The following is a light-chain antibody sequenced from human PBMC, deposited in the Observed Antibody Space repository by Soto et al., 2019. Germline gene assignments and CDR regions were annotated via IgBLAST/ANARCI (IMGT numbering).Light chain of an antibody. Sequence: EIVLTQSPGTLSLSPGERATLSCRATQSIVNTYLAWYQQKPGQSPRLLIYGASSRAAGIPDRFSGSGSGTDFAFTISSLEPEDFAVYYCQQYGSAPQTFGRGTKVEIK. J-gene: IGKJ4*01. V-gene: IGKV3-20*01. CDR3: QQYGSAPQT. CDR1: QSIVNTY. CDR2: GAS.